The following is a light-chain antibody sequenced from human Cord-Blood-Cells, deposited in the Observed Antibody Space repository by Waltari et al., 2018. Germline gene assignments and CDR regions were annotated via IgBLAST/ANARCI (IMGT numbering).Light chain of an antibody. V-gene: IGLV3-19*01. CDR1: SLRRYY. CDR3: NSRDSSGNYV. CDR2: GKN. J-gene: IGLJ1*01. Sequence: SSELTQDPAVSVALGQTVRITCPGDSLRRYYASWYQQKPGQAPVLVIYGKNNRPSGIPDRFSGSSSGNTASLTITGAQAEDEADYYCNSRDSSGNYVFGTGTKVTVL.